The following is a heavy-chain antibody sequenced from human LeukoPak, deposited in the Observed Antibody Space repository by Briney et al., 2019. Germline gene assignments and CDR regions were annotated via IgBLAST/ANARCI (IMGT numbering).Heavy chain of an antibody. J-gene: IGHJ5*02. CDR3: XXXXSVVGGKGGNWFDP. CDR1: GYTFTGYY. V-gene: IGHV1-2*02. Sequence: GASVKVSCKASGYTFTGYYTHWVRQAPGQGLEWMGWINPNSGGTNYAQKFQGRVTMTRDTSISTAYMELSRLRSDDTAVYYCXXXXSVVGGKGGNWFDPWGQGTLVTVSS. D-gene: IGHD1-26*01. CDR2: INPNSGGT.